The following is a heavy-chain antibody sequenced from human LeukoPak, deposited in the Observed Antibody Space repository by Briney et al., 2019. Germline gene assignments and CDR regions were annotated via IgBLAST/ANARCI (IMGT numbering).Heavy chain of an antibody. CDR3: AKDERIYVWGSYRNAYFDY. J-gene: IGHJ4*02. CDR2: IRSKANSYAT. D-gene: IGHD3-16*02. CDR1: GFTFSGSA. V-gene: IGHV3-73*01. Sequence: GGSLRLSCAASGFTFSGSAMHWVRQASGKGLEWVGRIRSKANSYATAYAASVKGRFTISRDDSKNTAYLQMNSLKTEDTAVYYCAKDERIYVWGSYRNAYFDYWGQGTLVTVSS.